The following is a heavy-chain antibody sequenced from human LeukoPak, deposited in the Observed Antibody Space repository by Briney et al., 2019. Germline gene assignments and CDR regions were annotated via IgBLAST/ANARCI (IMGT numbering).Heavy chain of an antibody. D-gene: IGHD2-2*01. CDR3: AKTHSPCTRSSCPKSGDWFDP. CDR2: INHSGST. J-gene: IGHJ5*02. CDR1: GGSFSGYY. Sequence: SETLSLTCAVYGGSFSGYYWSWIRQPPGKGLEWIGEINHSGSTNYNPSLKSRVTISVDTSKNQFSLKLSSVTAADTAVYYCAKTHSPCTRSSCPKSGDWFDPRGQGTLVTVSS. V-gene: IGHV4-34*01.